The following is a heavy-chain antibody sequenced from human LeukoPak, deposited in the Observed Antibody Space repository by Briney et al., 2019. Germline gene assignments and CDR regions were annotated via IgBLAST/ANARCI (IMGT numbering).Heavy chain of an antibody. CDR3: ARDRGQSQEYYYDSSGYYYPYYFDY. V-gene: IGHV1-69*04. Sequence: SVKVSCKASGGTFSSYAISWVRQAPGQGLEWMGRIIPILGIANYAQKFQGRVTITADKSTSTAYMELSSLRSEDTAVYYCARDRGQSQEYYYDSSGYYYPYYFDYWGQGTLVTVSS. J-gene: IGHJ4*02. D-gene: IGHD3-22*01. CDR2: IIPILGIA. CDR1: GGTFSSYA.